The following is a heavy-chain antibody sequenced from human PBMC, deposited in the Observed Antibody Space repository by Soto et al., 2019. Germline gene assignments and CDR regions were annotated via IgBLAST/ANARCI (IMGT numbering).Heavy chain of an antibody. D-gene: IGHD5-18*01. J-gene: IGHJ6*03. CDR2: INHSGST. CDR3: ARGASYSYGEYYYYYYMDV. Sequence: SETLSLTCAVYGGSFSGYYWSWIRQPPGKGLEWIGEINHSGSTNYNPSLKSRVTISVDTSKNQFSLKLSSVTAADTAVYYCARGASYSYGEYYYYYYMDVWGKGTTVNVSS. CDR1: GGSFSGYY. V-gene: IGHV4-34*01.